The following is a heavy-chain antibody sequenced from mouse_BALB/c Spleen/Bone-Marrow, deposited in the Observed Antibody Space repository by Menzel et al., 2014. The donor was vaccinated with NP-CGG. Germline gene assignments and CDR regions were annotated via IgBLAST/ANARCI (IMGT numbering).Heavy chain of an antibody. Sequence: QVQRQQSGAELARPGASVKMSCKASGYTFTSYTMHWVKQRPGQGPEWIGYINPSSGYTNYNQKFKDKATLTADKSSSTAYMQLSSLTSEDSAVYYCARFFYDYDGPWFAYWGQGTLVTVSA. CDR3: ARFFYDYDGPWFAY. D-gene: IGHD2-4*01. V-gene: IGHV1-4*01. CDR2: INPSSGYT. J-gene: IGHJ3*01. CDR1: GYTFTSYT.